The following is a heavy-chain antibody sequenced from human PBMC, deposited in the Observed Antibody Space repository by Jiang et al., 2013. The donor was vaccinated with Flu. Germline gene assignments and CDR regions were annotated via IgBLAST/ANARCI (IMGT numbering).Heavy chain of an antibody. CDR2: IYYSGST. CDR1: GGSISSYY. V-gene: IGHV4-59*08. Sequence: PGLVKPSETLSLTCTVSGGSISSYYWSWIRQPPGKGLEWIGYIYYSGSTNYNPSLKSRVTISVDTSKNQFSLKLSSVTAADTAVYYCARQVAGTAIFDYWGQGTLVTVSS. D-gene: IGHD6-19*01. J-gene: IGHJ4*02. CDR3: ARQVAGTAIFDY.